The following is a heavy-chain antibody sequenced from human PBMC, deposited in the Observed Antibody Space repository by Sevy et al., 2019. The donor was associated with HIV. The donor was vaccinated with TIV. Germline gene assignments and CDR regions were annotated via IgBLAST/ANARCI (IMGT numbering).Heavy chain of an antibody. J-gene: IGHJ6*02. CDR1: GFTFSSYS. Sequence: GGSLRLSCAASGFTFSSYSMNWVRRAPGKGLEWVSSISSSSSYIYYADSVKGRFTISRDNAKNSLYLQMNSLRAEDTAVYYCARDRGCSSTSCQHYYYYGMDVWGQGTTVTVSS. V-gene: IGHV3-21*01. D-gene: IGHD2-2*01. CDR3: ARDRGCSSTSCQHYYYYGMDV. CDR2: ISSSSSYI.